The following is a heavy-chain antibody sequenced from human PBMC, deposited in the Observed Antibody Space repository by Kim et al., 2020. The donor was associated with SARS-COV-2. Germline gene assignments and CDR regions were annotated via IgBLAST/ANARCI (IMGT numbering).Heavy chain of an antibody. CDR3: ASSAVVVITR. CDR1: GGSISSSSYY. J-gene: IGHJ4*02. V-gene: IGHV4-39*01. CDR2: IYYSGST. D-gene: IGHD3-22*01. Sequence: SETLSLTCTVSGGSISSSSYYWGWIRQPPGKGLEWIGSIYYSGSTYYNPSLKSRVTISVDTSKNQFSLKLSSVTAADTAVYYCASSAVVVITRWGQGTLVTVSS.